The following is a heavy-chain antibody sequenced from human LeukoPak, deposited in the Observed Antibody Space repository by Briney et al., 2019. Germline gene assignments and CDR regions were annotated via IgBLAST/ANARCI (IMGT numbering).Heavy chain of an antibody. CDR2: ISSSGSTI. CDR1: GFTFSSYE. V-gene: IGHV3-48*03. Sequence: GGSLRLSCAASGFTFSSYEMNWVRQAPGKGLEWVSYISSSGSTIYYADSVKGRFTISRDNAKNSLYPQMNSLRAEDTAVYYCARDATTVVVAATGIDPWGQGTLVTVSS. CDR3: ARDATTVVVAATGIDP. J-gene: IGHJ5*02. D-gene: IGHD2-15*01.